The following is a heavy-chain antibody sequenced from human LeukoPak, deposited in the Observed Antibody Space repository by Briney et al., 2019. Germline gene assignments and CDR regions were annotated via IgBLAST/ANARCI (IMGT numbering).Heavy chain of an antibody. D-gene: IGHD3-3*01. CDR2: IKSKTDGGTT. J-gene: IGHJ4*02. CDR3: TTPPTSIFGVVSDY. CDR1: GFTFSNAW. Sequence: GSLRLSCAASGFTFSNAWMNWVRQAPGKGLEWVGRIKSKTDGGTTDYAAPVKGRFTISRDDSKNTLYLQMNSLKTEDTAVYYCTTPPTSIFGVVSDYWGQGTLVTVSS. V-gene: IGHV3-15*07.